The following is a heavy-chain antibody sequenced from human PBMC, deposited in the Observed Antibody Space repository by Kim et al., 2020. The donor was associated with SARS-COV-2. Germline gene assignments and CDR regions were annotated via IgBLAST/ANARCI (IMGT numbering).Heavy chain of an antibody. J-gene: IGHJ4*02. Sequence: SQTLSLTCAISGDSVSSNSAAWNWIRQSPSRGLEWLGRTYYRSKWYNDYAVSVKSRITINPDTSKNQFSLQLNSVTPEDTAVYYCARTTAGSSGWYRYYFDYWGQGTLVTVSS. CDR3: ARTTAGSSGWYRYYFDY. D-gene: IGHD6-19*01. V-gene: IGHV6-1*01. CDR2: TYYRSKWYN. CDR1: GDSVSSNSAA.